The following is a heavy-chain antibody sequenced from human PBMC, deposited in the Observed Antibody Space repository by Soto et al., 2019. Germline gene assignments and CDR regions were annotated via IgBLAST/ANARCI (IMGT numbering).Heavy chain of an antibody. V-gene: IGHV3-23*01. Sequence: PGGSLRLYCAASGCAFSSYAMVWVRQAPGKGLEWVSAISGSAGSTYYADSVRGRFTISRDNSKNTLYLQMNSLRAEDTAVYYCAKSTGGGRIYYDYDPQGFDPWGQGTLVTVSS. CDR2: ISGSAGST. CDR1: GCAFSSYA. D-gene: IGHD3-16*01. J-gene: IGHJ5*02. CDR3: AKSTGGGRIYYDYDPQGFDP.